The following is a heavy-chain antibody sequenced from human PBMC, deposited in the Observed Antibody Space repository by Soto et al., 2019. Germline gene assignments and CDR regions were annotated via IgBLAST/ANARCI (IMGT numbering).Heavy chain of an antibody. D-gene: IGHD3-10*01. V-gene: IGHV2-5*02. J-gene: IGHJ5*02. CDR2: LYWDDDK. CDR3: AHRAGRGVIKSDWFDP. Sequence: QITLKESGPTLVKPPQTLTLTCTFSGFSLSTSGVGVGWIRQPPGKALEWLALLYWDDDKRYSPSLKSRLTITKDTSKNQVVLTMTNMDPVDTATYYCAHRAGRGVIKSDWFDPWGQGTLVTVSS. CDR1: GFSLSTSGVG.